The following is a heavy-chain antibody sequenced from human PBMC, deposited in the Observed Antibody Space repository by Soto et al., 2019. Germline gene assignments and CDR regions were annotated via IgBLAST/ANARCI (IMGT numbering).Heavy chain of an antibody. CDR1: GFTFSSYW. CDR2: IKQDGSEK. CDR3: ARALYSGYHYYFDY. V-gene: IGHV3-7*01. J-gene: IGHJ4*02. Sequence: PGGSLRLSCAASGFTFSSYWMSWVRQAPGKGLEWVANIKQDGSEKYYVDSVKGRFTISRDNAKNSLYLQMNSLRAEDTAVYYCARALYSGYHYYFDYWCPETLVTV. D-gene: IGHD5-12*01.